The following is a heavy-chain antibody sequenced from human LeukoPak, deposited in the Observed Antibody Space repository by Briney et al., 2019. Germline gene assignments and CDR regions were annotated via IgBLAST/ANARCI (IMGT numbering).Heavy chain of an antibody. D-gene: IGHD6-19*01. V-gene: IGHV3-23*01. CDR1: GFTFSQYA. CDR2: ITGSDGST. Sequence: GGSLRLSCAASGFTFSQYAMTWVRQAPGKGLEWVSSITGSDGSTYYADSVKGRFTIPRDNSKNTVYLEMNSLKAEDTAVYYCAKGGSSGDYWGQGTLVTVSS. J-gene: IGHJ4*02. CDR3: AKGGSSGDY.